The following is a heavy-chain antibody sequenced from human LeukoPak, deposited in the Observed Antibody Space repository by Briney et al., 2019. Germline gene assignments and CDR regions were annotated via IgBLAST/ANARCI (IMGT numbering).Heavy chain of an antibody. V-gene: IGHV4-4*07. CDR3: ARDSLAYAFDI. Sequence: TXSGGSISSXXXXWIRXXAGXXXEWIGRIYTSGSTNYNPSLKSRVTMSVDTSKNQFSLKLSSVTAADTAVYYCARDSLAYAFDIWGQGTTVTVSS. J-gene: IGHJ3*02. CDR2: IYTSGST. CDR1: GGSISSXX.